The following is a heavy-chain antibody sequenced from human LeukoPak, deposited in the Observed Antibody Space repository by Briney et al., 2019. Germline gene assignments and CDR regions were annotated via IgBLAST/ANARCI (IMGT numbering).Heavy chain of an antibody. J-gene: IGHJ4*02. CDR3: ARKTDSGGQGDY. CDR2: IYSGGNT. Sequence: PGGSLRLSCAAFGFTVSVNYMSWVRQAPGKGLECVSVIYSGGNTYYADSVKGRFTIPRDNSKNTLYLQMNSLRAEDTAVYYCARKTDSGGQGDYWGPGTLVTVSS. D-gene: IGHD3-22*01. CDR1: GFTVSVNY. V-gene: IGHV3-66*01.